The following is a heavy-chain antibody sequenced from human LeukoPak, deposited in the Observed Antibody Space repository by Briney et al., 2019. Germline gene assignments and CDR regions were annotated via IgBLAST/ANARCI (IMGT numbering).Heavy chain of an antibody. CDR3: ARGWDQLGYCSGDSCHSMDV. V-gene: IGHV1-3*01. Sequence: GASVKVSCKASGYTFTTYAMHWVRQAPGQRLEWMGWINAGNGNTIYSQKFQGRVTMTRNPSISTAYMEVSGLRSEDTAVYYCARGWDQLGYCSGDSCHSMDVWGQGTTVTVSS. CDR2: INAGNGNT. D-gene: IGHD2-15*01. CDR1: GYTFTTYA. J-gene: IGHJ6*02.